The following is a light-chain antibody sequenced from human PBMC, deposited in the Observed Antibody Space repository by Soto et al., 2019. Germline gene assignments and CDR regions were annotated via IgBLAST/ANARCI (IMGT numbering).Light chain of an antibody. CDR3: SSWTSSTTQV. CDR2: EVN. Sequence: QSALTQPASVSGSPGQSITISCTGTSSDVGAYNFVSWHQQHPGKAPKLMIYEVNNRPSGVSDRFSGSKSGNTASLTISGLQAEDEADYYCSSWTSSTTQVLGGGTKLTVL. V-gene: IGLV2-14*01. J-gene: IGLJ3*02. CDR1: SSDVGAYNF.